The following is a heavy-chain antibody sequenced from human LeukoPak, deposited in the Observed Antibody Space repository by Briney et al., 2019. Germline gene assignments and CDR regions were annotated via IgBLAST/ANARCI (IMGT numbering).Heavy chain of an antibody. Sequence: SETLSLTCAVYGGSFSGYYWSWIRQPPGKGLEWIGEINHSGSTNYNPSLKSRVTISVDTSKNQFSLKLSSVTAADTAVYYCARGGIVVIPDYFDYWGQGTLVTVSS. CDR2: INHSGST. CDR3: ARGGIVVIPDYFDY. CDR1: GGSFSGYY. D-gene: IGHD3-22*01. J-gene: IGHJ4*02. V-gene: IGHV4-34*01.